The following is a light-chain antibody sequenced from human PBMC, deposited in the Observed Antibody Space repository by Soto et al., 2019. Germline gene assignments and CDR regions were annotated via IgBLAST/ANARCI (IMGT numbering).Light chain of an antibody. V-gene: IGKV1-39*01. Sequence: DIQMTQSPSSLSASIGDSVTIACRASQDITTYLNWYQQKPGKAPKLLIYAASTLQSGVPSRFSGSGSGTVFTLSIKNVQPEDFAIYYCQQSSSTLWTFGQGTKVDIK. CDR1: QDITTY. CDR3: QQSSSTLWT. J-gene: IGKJ1*01. CDR2: AAS.